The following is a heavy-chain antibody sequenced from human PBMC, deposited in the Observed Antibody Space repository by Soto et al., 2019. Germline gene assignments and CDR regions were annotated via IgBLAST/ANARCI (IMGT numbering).Heavy chain of an antibody. J-gene: IGHJ4*02. CDR2: MWYHGRDL. CDR1: GFSFSDYV. V-gene: IGHV3-33*06. CDR3: AKDRTVAARNFDY. D-gene: IGHD6-6*01. Sequence: PGGSLRLSCAASGFSFSDYVMHWVRQAPGKGLDWVAVMWYHGRDLFYADSVKGRFTISRDNSKNTLYLQMNSLRAEDSAVYYCAKDRTVAARNFDYWGQGTQVTVSS.